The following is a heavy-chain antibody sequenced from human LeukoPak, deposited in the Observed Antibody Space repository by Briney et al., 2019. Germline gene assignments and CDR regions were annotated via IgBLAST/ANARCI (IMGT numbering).Heavy chain of an antibody. CDR1: GFTFSSYS. CDR3: ARLSYDSGTHYTVYKY. V-gene: IGHV3-48*01. J-gene: IGHJ4*02. D-gene: IGHD3-10*01. CDR2: ISTGSSAI. Sequence: PGGSLRLSCAASGFTFSSYSMNWVRQAPGKGLEWVSYISTGSSAIYYADSVKGRFTISRDNAKNSLYLQMNSLRADDTAVYYCARLSYDSGTHYTVYKYWGQGTLVTVSS.